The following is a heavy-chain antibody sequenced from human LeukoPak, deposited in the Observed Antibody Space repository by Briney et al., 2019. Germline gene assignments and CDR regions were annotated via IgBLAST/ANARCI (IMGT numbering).Heavy chain of an antibody. CDR2: IKQDGSEK. V-gene: IGHV3-7*01. Sequence: GGSLRLSCAASGFTFSSYWMSWVRQAPGKGLEWVANIKQDGSEKYYVDSVKGRFTISRDNAKNSLYLQMNSLRAEDTAVYYCARAYYDTSGYYYVYFDYWGQGTQVAVSS. CDR1: GFTFSSYW. D-gene: IGHD3-22*01. J-gene: IGHJ4*02. CDR3: ARAYYDTSGYYYVYFDY.